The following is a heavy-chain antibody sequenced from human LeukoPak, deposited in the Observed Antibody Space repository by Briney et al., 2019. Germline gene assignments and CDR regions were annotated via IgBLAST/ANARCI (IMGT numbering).Heavy chain of an antibody. CDR3: ARDKSSIFGVVTRNWFDP. J-gene: IGHJ5*02. CDR2: IILIFGTA. V-gene: IGHV1-69*13. CDR1: GGTFSSYA. D-gene: IGHD3-3*01. Sequence: SVKVSCKASGGTFSSYAISWVRQAPGQGLEWVGGIILIFGTANYAQKFQGGVTITADESTSTAYMELSSLRSEDTAVYYCARDKSSIFGVVTRNWFDPWGQGTLVTVSS.